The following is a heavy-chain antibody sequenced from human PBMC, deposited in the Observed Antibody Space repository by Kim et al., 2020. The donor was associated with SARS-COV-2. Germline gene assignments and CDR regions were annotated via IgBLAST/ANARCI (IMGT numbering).Heavy chain of an antibody. CDR2: ISGSGGST. J-gene: IGHJ5*02. D-gene: IGHD3-3*01. V-gene: IGHV3-23*01. Sequence: GGSLRLSCAASGFTFSSYAMSWVRQAPGKGLEWVSAISGSGGSTYYADSVKGRFTISRDNSKNTLYLQMNSLRAEDTAVYYCAKSGETTYYDFWSGNWFDPWGQGTLVTVSS. CDR1: GFTFSSYA. CDR3: AKSGETTYYDFWSGNWFDP.